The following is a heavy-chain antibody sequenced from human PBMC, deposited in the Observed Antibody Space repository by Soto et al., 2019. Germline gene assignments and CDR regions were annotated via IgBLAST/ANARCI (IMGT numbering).Heavy chain of an antibody. CDR1: GYTFTNCG. Sequence: GASVKVSCKASGYTFTNCGIAWVRQAPGQGLEWMGWISPYKGNTHYAQKFQGRVTMTTDTSTSTAYMELRSLRSDDTAVYYCARDLDGSGSYYTDYWGQGTLVTV. J-gene: IGHJ4*02. V-gene: IGHV1-18*01. CDR3: ARDLDGSGSYYTDY. CDR2: ISPYKGNT. D-gene: IGHD3-10*01.